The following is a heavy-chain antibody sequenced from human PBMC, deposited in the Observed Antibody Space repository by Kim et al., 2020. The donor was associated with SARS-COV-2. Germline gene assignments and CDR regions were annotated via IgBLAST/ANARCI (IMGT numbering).Heavy chain of an antibody. CDR1: GFIFSDHA. J-gene: IGHJ4*02. Sequence: GGSLRLSCATSGFIFSDHAMTWVRQAPGKGLEWVSRIGSSGGNTYYADSVKGRFTISRDNSKNTLYLQMNSLTAEDTAAYYCAKGSGSLSRFDCWGQGTLVPVSP. V-gene: IGHV3-23*01. CDR3: AKGSGSLSRFDC. D-gene: IGHD2-15*01. CDR2: IGSSGGNT.